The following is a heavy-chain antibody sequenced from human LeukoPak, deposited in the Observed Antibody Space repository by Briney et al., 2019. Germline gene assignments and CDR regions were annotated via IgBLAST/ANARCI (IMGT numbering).Heavy chain of an antibody. V-gene: IGHV1-69*04. CDR3: ASLKTSGYSSGWYDQALADY. CDR1: GYTFSSYA. Sequence: GASVKVSCKTSGYTFSSYAISWVRQAPGQGLEWMGRIIPILGIANYAQKFQGRVTITADKSTSTAYMELSSLRSEDTAVYYCASLKTSGYSSGWYDQALADYWGQGTLVTVSS. CDR2: IIPILGIA. J-gene: IGHJ4*02. D-gene: IGHD6-19*01.